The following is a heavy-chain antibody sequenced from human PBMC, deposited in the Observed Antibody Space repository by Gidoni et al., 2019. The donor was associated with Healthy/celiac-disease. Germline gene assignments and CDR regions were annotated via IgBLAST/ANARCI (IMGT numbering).Heavy chain of an antibody. Sequence: QVQLQESGPGLVKPSQTLSLTCTVSGGSISSVSSYWTWIRQPAGKGLEWIGRIYTSGSTNYNPSLKSRVTISVDTSKNQFSLKLSSVTAADTAVYYCASSGYDYYSYYFDYWGQGTLVTVSS. CDR1: GGSISSVSSY. V-gene: IGHV4-61*02. CDR2: IYTSGST. CDR3: ASSGYDYYSYYFDY. D-gene: IGHD5-12*01. J-gene: IGHJ4*02.